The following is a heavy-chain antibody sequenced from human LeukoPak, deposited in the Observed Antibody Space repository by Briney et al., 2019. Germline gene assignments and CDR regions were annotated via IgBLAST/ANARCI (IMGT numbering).Heavy chain of an antibody. CDR1: GGTFSIYA. CDR2: IIPIFGTA. V-gene: IGHV1-69*13. Sequence: VASVKVSCKASGGTFSIYAISWVRQAPGQGLEWMGGIIPIFGTANYAQKFQGRVTITADESTSTAYMELSSLTSEDTAVYYCARDARGAAAADDPLDIWGQGTTVTVSS. D-gene: IGHD6-13*01. CDR3: ARDARGAAAADDPLDI. J-gene: IGHJ3*02.